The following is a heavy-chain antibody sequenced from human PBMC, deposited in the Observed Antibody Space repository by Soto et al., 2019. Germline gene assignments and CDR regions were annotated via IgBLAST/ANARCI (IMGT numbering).Heavy chain of an antibody. CDR1: GYTFTNYG. CDR3: ARGRQLVGYFYYYMDV. V-gene: IGHV1-18*01. J-gene: IGHJ6*03. D-gene: IGHD6-6*01. CDR2: ISAYNGDT. Sequence: QVQLLQSGAEVKKPRASVKVSCKASGYTFTNYGITWVRQAPGQGLEWMGWISAYNGDTHYTQRLQGRVTMTTDTSTSTAYMELRGLRSDDTAVYYCARGRQLVGYFYYYMDVWGKGTTVTVSS.